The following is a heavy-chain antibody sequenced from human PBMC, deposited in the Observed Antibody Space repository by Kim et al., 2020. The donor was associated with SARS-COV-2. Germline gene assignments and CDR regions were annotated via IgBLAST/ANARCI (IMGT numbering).Heavy chain of an antibody. D-gene: IGHD2-2*02. J-gene: IGHJ3*01. Sequence: SETLSLTCAVYGGSFSGYYWSWIRQPPGKGLEWIGEINHSGSTNYNPSLKSRVTISVDTSKNQFSLKLSSVTAADTAVYYCERREIVSCSSTSCYRRAF. CDR2: INHSGST. CDR3: ERREIVSCSSTSCYRRAF. CDR1: GGSFSGYY. V-gene: IGHV4-34*01.